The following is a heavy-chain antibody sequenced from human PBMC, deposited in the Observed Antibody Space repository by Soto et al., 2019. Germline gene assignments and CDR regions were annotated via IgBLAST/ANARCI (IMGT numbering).Heavy chain of an antibody. V-gene: IGHV1-18*01. Sequence: GASVKVSCKASGYTFTSYGISWVRQAPGQGLEWMGWISAYNGNTNYAQKLQGRVTMTTDTSTSTAYMELRSLRSDDTAVYYCARDISYRRQFYGMDVWGQGTTVTVSS. J-gene: IGHJ6*02. CDR2: ISAYNGNT. CDR1: GYTFTSYG. CDR3: ARDISYRRQFYGMDV. D-gene: IGHD2-8*01.